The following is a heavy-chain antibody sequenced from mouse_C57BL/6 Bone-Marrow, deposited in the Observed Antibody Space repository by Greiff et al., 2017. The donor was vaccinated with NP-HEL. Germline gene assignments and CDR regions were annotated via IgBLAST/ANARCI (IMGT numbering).Heavy chain of an antibody. Sequence: EVQLQESGGGLVQPGGSLSLSCAASGFTFTDYYMSWVRQPPGKALEWLGFIRNKANGYTTESSASVKGRFTISRDNSQSILYLQMNALRAEDSATYYCARLGYYGSSFYWYFDVWGTGTTVTVSS. J-gene: IGHJ1*03. CDR2: IRNKANGYTT. CDR3: ARLGYYGSSFYWYFDV. CDR1: GFTFTDYY. V-gene: IGHV7-3*01. D-gene: IGHD1-1*01.